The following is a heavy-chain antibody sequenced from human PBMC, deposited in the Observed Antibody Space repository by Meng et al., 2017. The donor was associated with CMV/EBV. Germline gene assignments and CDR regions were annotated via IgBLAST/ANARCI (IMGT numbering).Heavy chain of an antibody. D-gene: IGHD5-12*01. CDR2: IIPIFGTA. CDR1: GGTFSSYA. V-gene: IGHV1-69*05. CDR3: AKDRLRMGWSGSDTEIDY. J-gene: IGHJ4*02. Sequence: SVKVSCKASGGTFSSYAISWVRQAPGQGLEWMGGIIPIFGTANYAQKFQGRVTITTDESTSTAYMELSSLRSEDTAVYYCAKDRLRMGWSGSDTEIDYWGQGTLVTVSS.